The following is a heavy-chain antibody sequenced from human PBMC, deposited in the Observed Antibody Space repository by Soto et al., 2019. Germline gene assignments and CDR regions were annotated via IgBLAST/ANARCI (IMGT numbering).Heavy chain of an antibody. D-gene: IGHD4-17*01. V-gene: IGHV4-4*02. Sequence: QVQLQESGPGLVKPSGTLSLTCAVSGGSISSSNWWSWVRQPPGKGLEWIGEIYHSGSTNYNPSLKSRVTISVDKSNNQFSLKLSSVTAADTAVYYCARVSVLGTVTANYYYGMDVWGQGTTVTVSS. CDR1: GGSISSSNW. CDR3: ARVSVLGTVTANYYYGMDV. CDR2: IYHSGST. J-gene: IGHJ6*02.